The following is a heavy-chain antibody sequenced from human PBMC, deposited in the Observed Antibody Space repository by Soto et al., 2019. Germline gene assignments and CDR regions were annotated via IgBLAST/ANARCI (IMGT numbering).Heavy chain of an antibody. J-gene: IGHJ4*02. D-gene: IGHD6-13*01. CDR2: IGGSGGYK. CDR3: AKDAAMVSSTFNYFDY. V-gene: IGHV3-23*01. Sequence: EVQLLESGGGLVQPGGSLRLSCAASGFFFSSYAMSWVRQAPGKGLEWVSGIGGSGGYKSYADSVKGRFTISRDNSKNTLYLQMESLGVEDTAVYYCAKDAAMVSSTFNYFDYWGQGTLVAVSS. CDR1: GFFFSSYA.